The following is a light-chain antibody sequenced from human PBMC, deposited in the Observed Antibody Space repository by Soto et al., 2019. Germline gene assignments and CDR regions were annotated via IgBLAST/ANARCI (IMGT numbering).Light chain of an antibody. CDR3: QQYDNLFT. Sequence: DIQMTQSPSSLSVGDRVTITCQASQDISNYLNWYQQKPGKAPKLLIYDASNLETGVPSRFSGSGSGTDFTFTISSLQAEDIATYYCQQYDNLFTFGQGTRLEMK. J-gene: IGKJ5*01. CDR2: DAS. V-gene: IGKV1-33*01. CDR1: QDISNY.